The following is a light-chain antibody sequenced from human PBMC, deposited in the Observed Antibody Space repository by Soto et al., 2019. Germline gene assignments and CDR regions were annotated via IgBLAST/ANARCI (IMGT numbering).Light chain of an antibody. CDR1: RSNIGINA. J-gene: IGLJ2*01. CDR2: ANN. CDR3: AASDDSLNGLV. V-gene: IGLV1-44*01. Sequence: QTVVTQPPSVSGTPGQRVSISCSGSRSNIGINAVDWYHQLPGTAPKVLIYANNQRPSGVPDRFSGSKSGTSASLAINGLQSDDEAHYYCAASDDSLNGLVFGGGTKVTVL.